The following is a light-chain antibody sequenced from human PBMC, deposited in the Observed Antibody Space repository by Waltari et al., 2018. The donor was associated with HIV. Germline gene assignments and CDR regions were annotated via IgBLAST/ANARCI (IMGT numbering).Light chain of an antibody. J-gene: IGKJ4*01. CDR1: QTVSNNY. CDR3: QQRSNWPPLT. V-gene: IGKV3D-20*02. Sequence: EIVLTQSPGTLSLSPGESATLSCRASQTVSNNYLAWYQQKPGQAPRLLLYGASSRATGIPARFSGSGSGTDFILTISRLEPEDFAVYYCQQRSNWPPLTFGGGTKVEIK. CDR2: GAS.